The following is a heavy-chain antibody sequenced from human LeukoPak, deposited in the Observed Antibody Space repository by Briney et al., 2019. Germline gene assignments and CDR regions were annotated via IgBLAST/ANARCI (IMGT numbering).Heavy chain of an antibody. V-gene: IGHV3-23*01. CDR2: ISGSGGST. D-gene: IGHD1-26*01. CDR3: AKDREVGATYVGVFDY. J-gene: IGHJ4*02. CDR1: GFTFSSYA. Sequence: GGSLRLSCAASGFTFSSYAMSWVRQAPGKGLEWVSAISGSGGSTYYADSVKGRFTISRDNSKNTLYLQMNSLRAEDTAVYYCAKDREVGATYVGVFDYWGQGTLVTVSS.